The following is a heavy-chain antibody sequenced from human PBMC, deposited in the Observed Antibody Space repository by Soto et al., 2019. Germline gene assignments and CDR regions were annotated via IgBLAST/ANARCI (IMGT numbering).Heavy chain of an antibody. J-gene: IGHJ5*02. Sequence: QVQLVESGGGVVQPGRSLRLSCVASGFTLSSVGMHWVRQAPGKGLEWVAMIWSDGSKTYYGHSVNGRFTISRDTSRNTVYLQMDSLTSEDSAVYYCARHYADHGCDHWGQGTLVTVSS. CDR2: IWSDGSKT. D-gene: IGHD4-17*01. CDR1: GFTLSSVG. CDR3: ARHYADHGCDH. V-gene: IGHV3-33*01.